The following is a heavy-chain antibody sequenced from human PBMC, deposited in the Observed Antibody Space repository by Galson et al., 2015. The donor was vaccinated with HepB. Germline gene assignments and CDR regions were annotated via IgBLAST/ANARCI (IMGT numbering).Heavy chain of an antibody. V-gene: IGHV4-4*02. CDR2: IYHSGST. Sequence: SETLSLTCAVSGGSISSSNWWSWVRQPPGKGLEWIGEIYHSGSTNYNPSLKSRVTISVDKSKNQFSLKLSSVTAADTAVYYCARYYYDSSGLHSSPAFDYWGQGTLVTVSS. CDR1: GGSISSSNW. CDR3: ARYYYDSSGLHSSPAFDY. J-gene: IGHJ4*02. D-gene: IGHD3-22*01.